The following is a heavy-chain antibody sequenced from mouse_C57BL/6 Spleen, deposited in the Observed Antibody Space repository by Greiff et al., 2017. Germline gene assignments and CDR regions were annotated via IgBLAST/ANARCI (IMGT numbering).Heavy chain of an antibody. Sequence: QVQLKESGPGLVQPSQSLSITCTVSGFSLTSYGVHWVRQSPGKGLEWLGVIWRGGSTDYNAAFMSRLSITKDNSKSQVFFKMNSLQADDTAIYYCAKGRTTVSYYFDYWGQGTTLTVSS. V-gene: IGHV2-5*01. J-gene: IGHJ2*01. D-gene: IGHD1-1*01. CDR1: GFSLTSYG. CDR3: AKGRTTVSYYFDY. CDR2: IWRGGST.